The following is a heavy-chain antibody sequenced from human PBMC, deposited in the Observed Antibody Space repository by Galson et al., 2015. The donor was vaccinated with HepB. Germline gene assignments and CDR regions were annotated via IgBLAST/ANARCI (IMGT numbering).Heavy chain of an antibody. D-gene: IGHD3-22*01. J-gene: IGHJ6*02. CDR2: ISYDATKK. CDR3: ARDLYSYAADYYYHNGLDV. Sequence: SLRLSCAASGFTFSNYAMHWVRQTPGKGLEWVAVISYDATKKYYIDAVKGRFSISSDNSKGTVYLQMSSLRAEDTAVYYCARDLYSYAADYYYHNGLDVWGQGTTVTVSS. CDR1: GFTFSNYA. V-gene: IGHV3-30*04.